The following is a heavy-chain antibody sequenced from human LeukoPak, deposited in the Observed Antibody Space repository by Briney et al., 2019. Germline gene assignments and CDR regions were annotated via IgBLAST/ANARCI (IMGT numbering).Heavy chain of an antibody. CDR1: GFTFSSYW. J-gene: IGHJ4*02. CDR3: ARFGWVPPSHFDY. CDR2: INTDGSST. Sequence: PGGSLRLSCAASGFTFSSYWMHWVRQAPGKGLVWVSGINTDGSSTSYAGSVKGRFAISRDNAKNTLYLQMSSLRAEDTAMYYCARFGWVPPSHFDYWGQGTLVTVSS. D-gene: IGHD3-10*01. V-gene: IGHV3-74*01.